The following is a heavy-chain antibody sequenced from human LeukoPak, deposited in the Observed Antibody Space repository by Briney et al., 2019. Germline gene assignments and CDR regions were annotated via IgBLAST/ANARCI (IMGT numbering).Heavy chain of an antibody. CDR1: GFPVSSNY. J-gene: IGHJ4*02. Sequence: PGGSLRLSCAASGFPVSSNYVSWVRQAPGKGLEWVSVIYRDDTTYYADSVKGRFTIFRDNSKNTLYLQMNSLRDDDTAVYYCARAPYGVGYTAERDYWGQGTLVTVSS. V-gene: IGHV3-53*01. CDR3: ARAPYGVGYTAERDY. D-gene: IGHD3-16*02. CDR2: IYRDDTT.